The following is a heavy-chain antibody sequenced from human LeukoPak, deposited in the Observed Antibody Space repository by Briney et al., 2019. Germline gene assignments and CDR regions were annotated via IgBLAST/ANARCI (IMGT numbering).Heavy chain of an antibody. CDR1: GFTFSSYA. Sequence: PGGSLRLSCAASGFTFSSYAMSWVRQAPGRGLEWVSAISGSGGSTYYADSVEGRFTISRDNSKNTLYLQMNSLRAEDTAVYYCAKDRKMVRGEDYWGQGTLVTVSS. V-gene: IGHV3-23*01. CDR3: AKDRKMVRGEDY. J-gene: IGHJ4*02. CDR2: ISGSGGST. D-gene: IGHD3-10*01.